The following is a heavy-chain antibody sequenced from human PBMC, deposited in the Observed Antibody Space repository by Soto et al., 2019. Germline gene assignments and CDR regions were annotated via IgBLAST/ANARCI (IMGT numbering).Heavy chain of an antibody. D-gene: IGHD6-19*01. CDR3: ARGGFTAVAGLYYFDY. Sequence: PVKVSCKAPGGTFSSHANSWVRQAPGQGPEWMGGIIPIFGTANYAQKFQGRVTITADESTSTAYLELSSLRSEDTAVYYCARGGFTAVAGLYYFDYWGQGTMGTVAS. CDR2: IIPIFGTA. V-gene: IGHV1-69*13. J-gene: IGHJ4*02. CDR1: GGTFSSHA.